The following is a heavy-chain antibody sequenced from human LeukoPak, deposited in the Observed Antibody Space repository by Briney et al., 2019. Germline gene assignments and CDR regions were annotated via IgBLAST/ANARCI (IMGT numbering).Heavy chain of an antibody. CDR2: ISSSGGTR. V-gene: IGHV3-48*03. D-gene: IGHD6-19*01. CDR1: GFAFSVYE. Sequence: PGGSLRLSCAASGFAFSVYEVYWVRQAPGKGLEWVSYISSSGGTRYYADSVKGRFTISRDNAKNSLYLQMNSLRAEDTAVYYCATLTVASSFDYWGQGTLVTVSS. J-gene: IGHJ4*02. CDR3: ATLTVASSFDY.